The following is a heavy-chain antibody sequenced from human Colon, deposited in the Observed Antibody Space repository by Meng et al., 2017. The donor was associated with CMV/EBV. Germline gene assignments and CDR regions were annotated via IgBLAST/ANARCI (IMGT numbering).Heavy chain of an antibody. J-gene: IGHJ4*02. Sequence: GGSLRLSCAASGFTFSSYAMSWVRQAPGKGLEWVSVIGGTGTITHYAESVKGRFAISRDNSTNTLLLEKNSLRADDTALYFCAKNGAWFRVDSWGQGTPVTVSS. V-gene: IGHV3-23*01. CDR2: IGGTGTIT. D-gene: IGHD3-10*01. CDR3: AKNGAWFRVDS. CDR1: GFTFSSYA.